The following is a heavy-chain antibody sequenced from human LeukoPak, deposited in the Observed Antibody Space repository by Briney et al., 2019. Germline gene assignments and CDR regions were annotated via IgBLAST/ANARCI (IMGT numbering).Heavy chain of an antibody. CDR1: GFTFSSYG. D-gene: IGHD2-2*01. V-gene: IGHV3-30*03. CDR2: ISYDGSNK. J-gene: IGHJ6*03. Sequence: PGGSLRLSCAASGFTFSSYGMHWVRQAPGKGLEWVAVISYDGSNKYYADSVKGRFTISRDNSKNTLYLQMNSLRAEDTAVYYCARDRWEEVVVPAAYYMDVWGKGTTVTISS. CDR3: ARDRWEEVVVPAAYYMDV.